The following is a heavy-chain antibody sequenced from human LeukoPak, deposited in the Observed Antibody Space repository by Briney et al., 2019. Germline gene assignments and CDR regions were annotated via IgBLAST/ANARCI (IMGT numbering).Heavy chain of an antibody. CDR3: ARDPGAQIYAGTLANDH. Sequence: ASVKVSCKASGYTFTGYYMHWVRQAPGQGLEWMGWINPHNSDTYYAQRFRGRVTMTRDTSISTAYMELSRLRSDDTAVYYCARDPGAQIYAGTLANDHWGQGTLVTVSS. V-gene: IGHV1-2*02. CDR1: GYTFTGYY. CDR2: INPHNSDT. J-gene: IGHJ4*02. D-gene: IGHD6-13*01.